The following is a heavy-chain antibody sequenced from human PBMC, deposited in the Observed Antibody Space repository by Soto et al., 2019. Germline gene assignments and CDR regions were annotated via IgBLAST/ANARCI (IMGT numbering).Heavy chain of an antibody. CDR2: IYSGGST. J-gene: IGHJ3*02. CDR3: ARINMRLGYCSSTSCEDAFDI. CDR1: GSTVSSNY. V-gene: IGHV3-66*01. D-gene: IGHD2-2*01. Sequence: PGESLKISCAASGSTVSSNYMSWVRQAPGKGLEWVSVIYSGGSTYYADSVKGRFTISRDNSKNTLYLQMNSLRAEDTAVYYCARINMRLGYCSSTSCEDAFDIWGQGTMVTVSS.